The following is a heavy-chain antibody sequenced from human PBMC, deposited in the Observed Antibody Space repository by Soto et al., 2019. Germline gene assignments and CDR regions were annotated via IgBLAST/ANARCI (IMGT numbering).Heavy chain of an antibody. CDR2: ISGRGGHI. V-gene: IGHV3-23*01. CDR3: AKDGSYYDSPTESDY. J-gene: IGHJ4*02. D-gene: IGHD3-22*01. CDR1: GFIFSSYA. Sequence: EVQLLESGGGLVRPGGSLRLSCATSGFIFSSYAMTWVRQAPGKGLEWVASISGRGGHIYYADAVQGRFTISRDNSKNTLYLQMNSLSAEDTDLYYCAKDGSYYDSPTESDYWGQGTLVTVSS.